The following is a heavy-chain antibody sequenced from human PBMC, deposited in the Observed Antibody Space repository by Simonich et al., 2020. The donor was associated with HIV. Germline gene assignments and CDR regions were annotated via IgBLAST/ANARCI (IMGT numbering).Heavy chain of an antibody. D-gene: IGHD1-1*01. CDR1: GASFNANY. CDR2: INHKRRT. J-gene: IGHJ4*02. V-gene: IGHV4-34*01. CDR3: ARGGGNPNY. Sequence: QVQLQPWGAGLLKPSGPLSLTCAVYGASFNANYWSGIRQPPGKGLEWIGEINHKRRTNYNPSLKSRVSISIATSKNQFSLKLSSVTAADTAVYYCARGGGNPNYWGQGTLVTVSS.